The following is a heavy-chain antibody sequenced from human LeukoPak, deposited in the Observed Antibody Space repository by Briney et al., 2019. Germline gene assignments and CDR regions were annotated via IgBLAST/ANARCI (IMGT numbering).Heavy chain of an antibody. Sequence: PSETLSLTCTVSGGSISSYYWSWIRQPPGKGLEWIGYIYYSGSTNYNPSLKSRVTISVDTSKNQFSLKLSSVTAADTAVYYCARIYSSSPGAFDIWGQGTMVTVSS. CDR2: IYYSGST. CDR3: ARIYSSSPGAFDI. J-gene: IGHJ3*02. CDR1: GGSISSYY. V-gene: IGHV4-59*01. D-gene: IGHD6-6*01.